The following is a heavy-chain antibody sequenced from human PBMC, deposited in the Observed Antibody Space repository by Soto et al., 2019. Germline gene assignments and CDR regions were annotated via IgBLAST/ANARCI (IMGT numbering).Heavy chain of an antibody. CDR3: ASHVVAARPDYYYYMDV. CDR2: IYYSGST. CDR1: GGSISSSSYY. D-gene: IGHD6-6*01. Sequence: QLQLQESGPGLVKPSETLSLTCTVSGGSISSSSYYWGWIRQPPGKGLEWIGSIYYSGSTYYNPSLKSRVTISVDTSKNQFSLKLSSVTAADTAVYYCASHVVAARPDYYYYMDVWGKGTTVTVSS. J-gene: IGHJ6*03. V-gene: IGHV4-39*01.